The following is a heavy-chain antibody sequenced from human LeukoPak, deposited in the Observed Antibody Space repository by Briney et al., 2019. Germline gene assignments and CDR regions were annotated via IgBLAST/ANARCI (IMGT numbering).Heavy chain of an antibody. CDR2: LSGSGGST. D-gene: IGHD6-13*01. Sequence: GGSLRLYCAASGFTFSSYAMSWVRQAPGKGLEWVSALSGSGGSTYYADCVKGRFTISRDDSKNTLYLQMNSLRAEDTAVYYCAKDWGGIAAAGTYDYWGQGTLVTVSS. CDR1: GFTFSSYA. J-gene: IGHJ4*02. V-gene: IGHV3-23*01. CDR3: AKDWGGIAAAGTYDY.